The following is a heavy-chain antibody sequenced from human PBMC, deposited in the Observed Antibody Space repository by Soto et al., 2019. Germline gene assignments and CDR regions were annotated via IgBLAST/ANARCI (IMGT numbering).Heavy chain of an antibody. CDR1: GFTFINAW. V-gene: IGHV3-15*01. Sequence: PGGSLRLSCAASGFTFINAWMSWVRQAPGKGLEWVGRIRSKSDGGTADYAAPVKGRFTISRDDSKNTLYLQMNTLKTEDTAGYYCTTAGPYQLGVWGQGTTVTVSS. CDR2: IRSKSDGGTA. J-gene: IGHJ6*02. D-gene: IGHD1-1*01. CDR3: TTAGPYQLGV.